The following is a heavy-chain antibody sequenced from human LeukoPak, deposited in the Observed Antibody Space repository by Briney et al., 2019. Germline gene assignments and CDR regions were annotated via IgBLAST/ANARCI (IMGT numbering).Heavy chain of an antibody. J-gene: IGHJ4*02. Sequence: GRSLRLSCAASGFTFSSYALHWVRQAPGKGLEWVSYISSSGSTIYYADSVKGRFTISRDNAKNSLYLQMNSLRAEDTAVYYCARDLKWELPQGLDWGQGTLVTVSS. V-gene: IGHV3-48*04. CDR3: ARDLKWELPQGLD. CDR1: GFTFSSYA. D-gene: IGHD1-26*01. CDR2: ISSSGSTI.